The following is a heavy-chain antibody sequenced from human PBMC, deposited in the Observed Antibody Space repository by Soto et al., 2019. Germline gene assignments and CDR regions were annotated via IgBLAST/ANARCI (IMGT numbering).Heavy chain of an antibody. CDR2: IKQDGSEK. CDR1: GFTFSSYW. D-gene: IGHD2-15*01. J-gene: IGHJ3*02. V-gene: IGHV3-7*01. CDR3: VVVAATGAFDI. Sequence: GSLRLSCAASGFTFSSYWMSWVRQAPGKGLEWVANIKQDGSEKYYVDSVKGRFTISRDNAKNSLYLQMNSLRAEDTAVYYCVVVAATGAFDIWGQGTMVTVSS.